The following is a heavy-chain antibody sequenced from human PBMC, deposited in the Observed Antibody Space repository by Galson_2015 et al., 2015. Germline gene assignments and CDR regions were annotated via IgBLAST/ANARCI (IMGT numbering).Heavy chain of an antibody. D-gene: IGHD3-10*01. Sequence: SLRLSCAASGFTFSNAWMSWVRQAPGKGLEWVGRIKSKTDGGTTDYAAPVKGRFTISRDDSKNTLYLQMNSLKTEDTAVYYCTTDPLPMVRGVITPGGVYYGMDVWGQGTTVTVSS. V-gene: IGHV3-15*01. CDR2: IKSKTDGGTT. CDR3: TTDPLPMVRGVITPGGVYYGMDV. J-gene: IGHJ6*02. CDR1: GFTFSNAW.